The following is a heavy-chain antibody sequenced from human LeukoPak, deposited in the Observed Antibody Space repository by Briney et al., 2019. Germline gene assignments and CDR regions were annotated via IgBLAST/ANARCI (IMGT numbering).Heavy chain of an antibody. Sequence: GGSLRLSRAASGFTFSSYGMHWVRQAPGKGLEWVAVIWYDGSNKYYADSVEGRFTISRDTSKNTLYLQMNSLRAEDTAIYYCAKDHGTAVAGFYYWGQGTLVTVSS. CDR1: GFTFSSYG. D-gene: IGHD6-19*01. J-gene: IGHJ4*02. CDR2: IWYDGSNK. V-gene: IGHV3-33*06. CDR3: AKDHGTAVAGFYY.